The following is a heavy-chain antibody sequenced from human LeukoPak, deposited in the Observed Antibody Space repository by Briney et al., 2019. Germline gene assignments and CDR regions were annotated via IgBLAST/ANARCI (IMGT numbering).Heavy chain of an antibody. CDR3: AKALYYYGSGYDY. CDR1: GFTFSSYA. CDR2: ISGSGGST. V-gene: IGHV3-23*01. D-gene: IGHD3-10*01. Sequence: GGSLRLSCAASGFTFSSYAMSWVRQAPGKGLEWVSAISGSGGSTYYADSVKGRFTISRDNSKNTLYLQMNSLRAEDTAVFYCAKALYYYGSGYDYWGQGTLVTVSS. J-gene: IGHJ4*02.